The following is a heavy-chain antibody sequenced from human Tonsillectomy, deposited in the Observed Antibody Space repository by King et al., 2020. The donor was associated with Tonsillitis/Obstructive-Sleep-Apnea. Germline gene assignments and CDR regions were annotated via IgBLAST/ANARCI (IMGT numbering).Heavy chain of an antibody. CDR1: GFTFSSYA. V-gene: IGHV3-30*04. D-gene: IGHD3-3*01. CDR2: ISCDGSNK. CDR3: ARGGYYDFWSGSSGGAFDI. Sequence: VQLVESGGGVVQPGRSLRLSCAASGFTFSSYAMHWVRQAPGKGLEWVAFISCDGSNKYYADSVKGRFTISRDNSKNTLYLHMNSLRAEDTAIYYCARGGYYDFWSGSSGGAFDIWGQGTMVTVSS. J-gene: IGHJ3*02.